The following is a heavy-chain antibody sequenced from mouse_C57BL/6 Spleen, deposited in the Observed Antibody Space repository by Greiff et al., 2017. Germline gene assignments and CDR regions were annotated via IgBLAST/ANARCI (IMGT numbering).Heavy chain of an antibody. D-gene: IGHD1-1*01. CDR1: GYTFTSYW. V-gene: IGHV1-53*01. Sequence: VQLQQPGTELVKPGASVKLSCKASGYTFTSYWMHWVKQRPGQGLEWIGNINPSNGGTNYNEKFKSKATLTVDKSSSTAYMQLSSLTSEDSAVYYCARGIFTTVVATNFDVWGTGTTVTVSS. CDR2: INPSNGGT. J-gene: IGHJ1*03. CDR3: ARGIFTTVVATNFDV.